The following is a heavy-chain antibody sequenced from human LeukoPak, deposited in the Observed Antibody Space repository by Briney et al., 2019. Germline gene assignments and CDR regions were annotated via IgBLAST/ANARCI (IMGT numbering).Heavy chain of an antibody. V-gene: IGHV4-59*01. Sequence: SETLSLTCAVSGGSISSYYWSWIRQPPGKGLEWIGYIYYSGSTNYNPSLKSRVTISVDTSKNQLSLKLSSVTAADTAVYYCARTTEGGYTYDYFYYYYMDVWGKGTTVTISS. CDR1: GGSISSYY. CDR3: ARTTEGGYTYDYFYYYYMDV. J-gene: IGHJ6*03. CDR2: IYYSGST. D-gene: IGHD5-18*01.